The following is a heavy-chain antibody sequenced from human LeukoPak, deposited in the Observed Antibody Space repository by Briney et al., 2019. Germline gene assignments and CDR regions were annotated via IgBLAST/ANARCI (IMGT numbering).Heavy chain of an antibody. CDR3: ARDSRPYAFDI. V-gene: IGHV3-30*14. Sequence: PGRSLRLSCAASGFTFSSYAMHWVRQAPGKGLEWVAVISYDGSNKYYADSVKGRFTISRDNSKNTLYLQMGSLRAEDMAVYYCARDSRPYAFDIWGQGTMVTVSS. J-gene: IGHJ3*02. CDR1: GFTFSSYA. CDR2: ISYDGSNK.